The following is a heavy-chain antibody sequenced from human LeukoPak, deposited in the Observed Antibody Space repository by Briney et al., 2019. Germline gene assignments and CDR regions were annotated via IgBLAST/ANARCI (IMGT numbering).Heavy chain of an antibody. D-gene: IGHD4-17*01. Sequence: PGGSLRLSCAASGFTFSSYGMHWVRQAPGKGLEWVAVISYDGSNKYYADSVKGRFTISRDNSKNTLYLQMNSLRAEDTAVYYCAKDFAYGSRGVQGPGDYWGQGTLITVSS. J-gene: IGHJ4*02. V-gene: IGHV3-30*18. CDR3: AKDFAYGSRGVQGPGDY. CDR1: GFTFSSYG. CDR2: ISYDGSNK.